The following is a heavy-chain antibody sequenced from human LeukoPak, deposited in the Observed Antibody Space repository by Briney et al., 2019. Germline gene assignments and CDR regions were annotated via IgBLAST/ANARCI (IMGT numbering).Heavy chain of an antibody. CDR2: IYYSGST. Sequence: KPSETLSLTCTVSGGSISSYYWSWIRQPPGKGLEWIGYIYYSGSTNYNPSLKSQVTISVDTSKNQFSLKLSSVTAADTAVYYCARGRSGIAALHYYYYMDVWGKGTTVTVSS. V-gene: IGHV4-59*12. CDR1: GGSISSYY. CDR3: ARGRSGIAALHYYYYMDV. D-gene: IGHD6-6*01. J-gene: IGHJ6*03.